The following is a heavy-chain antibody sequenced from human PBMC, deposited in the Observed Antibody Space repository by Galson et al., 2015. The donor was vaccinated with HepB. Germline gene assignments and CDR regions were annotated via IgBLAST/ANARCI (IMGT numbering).Heavy chain of an antibody. CDR3: ARDPGGRDGYNYRSYFDY. CDR1: GFTFSIYS. D-gene: IGHD5-24*01. Sequence: SLRLSCAASGFTFSIYSMHWVRQAPGKGLEWVAIISHDGGNKYYADSVKGRFTISRDNSKNTLYLQMNSLRGEDTAVYYCARDPGGRDGYNYRSYFDYWGQGTLVTVSS. CDR2: ISHDGGNK. J-gene: IGHJ4*02. V-gene: IGHV3-30-3*01.